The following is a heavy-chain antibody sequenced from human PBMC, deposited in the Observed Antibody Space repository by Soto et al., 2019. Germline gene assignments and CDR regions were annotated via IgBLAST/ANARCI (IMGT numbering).Heavy chain of an antibody. J-gene: IGHJ4*02. CDR2: INQDGSEE. Sequence: ESGGGLVQPGGSLRLSCTASGFTFSGYWMDWVRQAPGKGLEWVANINQDGSEEHYVDSVKGRFTISRDNAKSSLYLQMSSLTAEDSALYYCSRSPDLWGRGTLVTVSS. V-gene: IGHV3-7*01. CDR1: GFTFSGYW. CDR3: SRSPDL.